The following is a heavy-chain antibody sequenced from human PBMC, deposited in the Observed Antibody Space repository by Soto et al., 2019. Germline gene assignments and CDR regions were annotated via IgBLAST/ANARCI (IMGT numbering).Heavy chain of an antibody. D-gene: IGHD3-10*01. Sequence: SETLSLTCTVSGGAVSSGTYYWSWIRQPPGKGLEWIGHIYFTGSTNYNPSLKSRVTMSLDTSRNQFSLKLSSVTAADTAVYYCARVRVRGNYIDYWGQGTLVTVSS. CDR3: ARVRVRGNYIDY. J-gene: IGHJ4*02. V-gene: IGHV4-61*01. CDR2: IYFTGST. CDR1: GGAVSSGTYY.